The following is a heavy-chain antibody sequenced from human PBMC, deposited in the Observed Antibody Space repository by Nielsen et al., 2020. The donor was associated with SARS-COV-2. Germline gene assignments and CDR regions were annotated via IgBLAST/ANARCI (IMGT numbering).Heavy chain of an antibody. Sequence: GGSLRLSCTASGFTFGDYAVSWVRQAPGKGLEWVGFIRSKTYGGTAEYAASAKGRFTISRDETKSIVYLQLNSLNTEDTAMYYCSRSGSYYIPSVDYWGQGTLVTVSS. CDR1: GFTFGDYA. CDR3: SRSGSYYIPSVDY. V-gene: IGHV3-49*04. J-gene: IGHJ4*02. CDR2: IRSKTYGGTA. D-gene: IGHD3-10*01.